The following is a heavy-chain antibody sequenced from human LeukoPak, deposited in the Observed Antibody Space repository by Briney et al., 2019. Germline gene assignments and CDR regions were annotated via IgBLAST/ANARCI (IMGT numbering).Heavy chain of an antibody. J-gene: IGHJ4*02. CDR1: GFTFSSYA. CDR2: VGTSADT. Sequence: GGSLRLSCLASGFTFSSYAMDWVRQAPGQGLQWVSAVGTSADTYYADSVRGRFTISRDNSKNTLYLQMDSLRAEDTAIYYCTRKTPGRTPFDYWGQGILVTVSS. V-gene: IGHV3-23*01. CDR3: TRKTPGRTPFDY. D-gene: IGHD2-15*01.